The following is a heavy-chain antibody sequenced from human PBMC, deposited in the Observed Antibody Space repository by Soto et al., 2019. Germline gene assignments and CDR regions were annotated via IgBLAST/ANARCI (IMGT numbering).Heavy chain of an antibody. V-gene: IGHV3-53*02. CDR1: GFTVSSNY. J-gene: IGHJ5*02. Sequence: EVQLVETGGGLIQPGGSLRLSCAASGFTVSSNYMSWVRQAPGKGLEWVSVIYSGGSTYYADSVKGRFTISRDNSKNTLYLQMNSLRAEDTAVYYCARELHDDPGRFDPWGQGTLVTVSS. D-gene: IGHD3-10*01. CDR3: ARELHDDPGRFDP. CDR2: IYSGGST.